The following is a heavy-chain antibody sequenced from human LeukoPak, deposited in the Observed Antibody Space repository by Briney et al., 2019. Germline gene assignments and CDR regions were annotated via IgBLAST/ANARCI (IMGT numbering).Heavy chain of an antibody. D-gene: IGHD6-19*01. J-gene: IGHJ6*04. V-gene: IGHV4-59*01. CDR2: IYYSGST. CDR3: ALLAVAGTRGGYYYYGMDV. CDR1: GGPISSYY. Sequence: SETLSLTCTVSGGPISSYYWSWIRQPPGKGLEWIGYIYYSGSTNYNPSLKSRVTISVDTSKNQFSLKLSSVTAADTAVYYCALLAVAGTRGGYYYYGMDVWGKGTTVTVSS.